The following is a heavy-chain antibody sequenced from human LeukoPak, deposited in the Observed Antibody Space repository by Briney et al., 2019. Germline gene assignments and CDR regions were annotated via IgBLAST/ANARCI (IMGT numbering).Heavy chain of an antibody. V-gene: IGHV1-18*01. CDR1: GYTFTSYG. CDR3: ARARSSSDSSGYYYPLECDY. J-gene: IGHJ4*02. CDR2: ISAYNGNT. Sequence: ASVKVSCKASGYTFTSYGISWVRQAPGQGLEWMGWISAYNGNTNYAQKLQGRVTMTTGTSTSTAYMELRSLRSDDTAVYYCARARSSSDSSGYYYPLECDYWGQGTLVTVSS. D-gene: IGHD3-22*01.